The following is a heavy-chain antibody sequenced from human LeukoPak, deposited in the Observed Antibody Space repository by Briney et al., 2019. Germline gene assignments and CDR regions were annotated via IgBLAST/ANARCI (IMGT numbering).Heavy chain of an antibody. CDR2: IYYSGST. D-gene: IGHD6-13*01. J-gene: IGHJ4*02. CDR1: GGSISSYY. CDR3: ARVWSGYSSSWYPLYFDY. V-gene: IGHV4-59*01. Sequence: SETLSLTCTVSGGSISSYYWSWIRQPPGKGLEWIGYIYYSGSTNYNPSLKSRVTISVDTSKNQFSLKLSSVTAADTAVYYCARVWSGYSSSWYPLYFDYWGQGTLVTVSS.